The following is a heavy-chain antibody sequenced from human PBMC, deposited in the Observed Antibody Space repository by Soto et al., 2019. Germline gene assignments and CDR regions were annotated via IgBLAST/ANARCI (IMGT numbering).Heavy chain of an antibody. CDR2: INPTTGDT. Sequence: GASVKVSCKASGYTFTGNYMHWVRQAPGQGLEWMALINPTTGDTKYAQKFQGRVTMTWDTAISTAYMELNRLRSDDTAIYFCARGYCNSIGCSHYFDYWGQGTMVTVSS. J-gene: IGHJ4*02. CDR1: GYTFTGNY. D-gene: IGHD2-2*01. CDR3: ARGYCNSIGCSHYFDY. V-gene: IGHV1-2*02.